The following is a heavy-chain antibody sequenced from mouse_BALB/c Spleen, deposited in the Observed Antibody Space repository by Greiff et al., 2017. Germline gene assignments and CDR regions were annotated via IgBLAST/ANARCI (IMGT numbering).Heavy chain of an antibody. CDR2: ISDGGSYT. J-gene: IGHJ2*01. V-gene: IGHV5-4*02. CDR1: GFTFSDYY. CDR3: ARDRGLLLDY. D-gene: IGHD2-10*01. Sequence: EVQVVESGGGLVKPGGSLKLSCAASGFTFSDYYMYWVRQTPEKRLEWVATISDGGSYTYYPDSVKGRFTISRDNAKNNLYLQMSSLKSEDTAMYYCARDRGLLLDYWGQGTTLTVSS.